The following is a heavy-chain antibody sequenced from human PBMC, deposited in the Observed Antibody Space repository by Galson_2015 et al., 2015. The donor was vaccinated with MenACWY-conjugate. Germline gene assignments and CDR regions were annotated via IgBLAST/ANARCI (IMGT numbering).Heavy chain of an antibody. CDR3: ARYNWNNWFDP. V-gene: IGHV4-30-4*01. CDR2: IYYSGTT. Sequence: QPPGKGLEWIGYIYYSGTTYYTPSLKSRVTISVDTSKNQFSLKLSSVTAADTAIYYCARYNWNNWFDPWGQGTLVTVSS. J-gene: IGHJ5*02. D-gene: IGHD1-20*01.